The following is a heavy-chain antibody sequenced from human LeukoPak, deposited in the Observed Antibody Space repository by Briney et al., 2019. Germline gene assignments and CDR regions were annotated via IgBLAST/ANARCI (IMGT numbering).Heavy chain of an antibody. CDR1: GFTFSDYW. D-gene: IGHD3-3*01. CDR3: ATSPIFSND. CDR2: ISTDGSST. J-gene: IGHJ4*02. Sequence: PGGSLTLSCAASGFTFSDYWMHWVRQAPGKGLVWVSHISTDGSSTTYADSVRGRFIISRDNARNTLYLQMNSLRVGDTAVYYCATSPIFSNDWGQGTLVTVPT. V-gene: IGHV3-74*01.